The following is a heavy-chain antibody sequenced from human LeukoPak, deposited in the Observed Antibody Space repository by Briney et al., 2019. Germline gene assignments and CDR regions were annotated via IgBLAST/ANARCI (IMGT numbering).Heavy chain of an antibody. V-gene: IGHV1-69*13. CDR1: GGTFSSYA. CDR3: ARAGVGGQYAFDI. CDR2: IIPIFGTA. Sequence: SVKVSCKASGGTFSSYAISWVRQAPGQGLEWMGGIIPIFGTANYAQKFQGRVTITADESTSTAYMELSSLRSEDTAVYYCARAGVGGQYAFDIWGQGTMVTVSS. D-gene: IGHD6-19*01. J-gene: IGHJ3*02.